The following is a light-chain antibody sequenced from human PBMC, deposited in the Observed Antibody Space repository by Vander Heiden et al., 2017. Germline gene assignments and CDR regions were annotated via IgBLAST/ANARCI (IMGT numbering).Light chain of an antibody. Sequence: DIQMTQSPSSLSASVGDRVTLTCRASQSISTYLNWYLQKPGKAPKLLIYTASSLQSGVPSRFSGSGSGTDFTLTINRLQPEDFATYYCQQSDRSPIKFGQGTRMEIK. CDR2: TAS. CDR3: QQSDRSPIK. V-gene: IGKV1-39*01. CDR1: QSISTY. J-gene: IGKJ5*01.